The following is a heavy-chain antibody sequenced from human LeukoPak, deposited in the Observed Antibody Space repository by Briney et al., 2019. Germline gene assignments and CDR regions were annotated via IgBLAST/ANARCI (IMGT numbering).Heavy chain of an antibody. CDR3: AKEPGIAAAAQNNWFDP. CDR1: GFTFSSYA. CDR2: ISYDGSNK. J-gene: IGHJ5*02. Sequence: PGGSLRLSCAASGFTFSSYAMHWVRQAPGKGLEWVAVISYDGSNKYYADSVKGRFTISRDNSKNTLYLQMNSLRADDTAVYYCAKEPGIAAAAQNNWFDPWGQGTLVTVSS. D-gene: IGHD6-13*01. V-gene: IGHV3-30*04.